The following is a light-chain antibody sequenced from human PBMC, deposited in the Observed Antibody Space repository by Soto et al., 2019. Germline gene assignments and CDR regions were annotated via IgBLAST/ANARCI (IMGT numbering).Light chain of an antibody. CDR2: DAS. CDR3: QKYEELPLP. Sequence: DVQLTQSPSTLSASVGDRVAISCQASQSVVNYLNWFQQRPGKAPQLLISDASHLEPGVPSRFSGQRSGTDFPLNNRSPQPEGFGTYYFQKYEELPLPFGGGT. CDR1: QSVVNY. V-gene: IGKV1-33*01. J-gene: IGKJ4*01.